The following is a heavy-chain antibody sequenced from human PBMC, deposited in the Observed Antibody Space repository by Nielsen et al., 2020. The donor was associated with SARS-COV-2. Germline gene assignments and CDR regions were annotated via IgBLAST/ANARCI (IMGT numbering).Heavy chain of an antibody. D-gene: IGHD3-10*01. CDR1: GFTFSSYS. CDR2: ISSSSSYI. Sequence: GGSLRLSCAASGFTFSSYSMNWVRQAPGKGLEWVSSISSSSSYIYYADSVKGRFTISRDNAKNSLYLQMNSLRAEDTAVYFCAGDRGSGRPYYFDYWGQGTLVTVSS. V-gene: IGHV3-21*01. J-gene: IGHJ4*02. CDR3: AGDRGSGRPYYFDY.